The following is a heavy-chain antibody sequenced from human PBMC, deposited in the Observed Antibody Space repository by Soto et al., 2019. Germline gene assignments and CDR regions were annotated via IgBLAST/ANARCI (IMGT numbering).Heavy chain of an antibody. CDR2: ISDDGDKR. CDR3: AKARVRIVGANSFDY. Sequence: GESLRLSCVGSGFTFSNYGMHWVRQPPGKGLEWVALISDDGDKRYYADSVRGRLIISRDNSKDTLYLQMNSLGPDDTAVYFCAKARVRIVGANSFDYWGQGTPVTVSS. J-gene: IGHJ4*02. V-gene: IGHV3-30*18. D-gene: IGHD1-26*01. CDR1: GFTFSNYG.